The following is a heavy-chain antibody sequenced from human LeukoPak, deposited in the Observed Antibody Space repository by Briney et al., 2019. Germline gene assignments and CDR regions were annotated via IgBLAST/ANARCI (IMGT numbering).Heavy chain of an antibody. CDR3: AKDSGSGWPRGMDV. V-gene: IGHV3-21*04. D-gene: IGHD6-19*01. J-gene: IGHJ6*02. CDR2: ISSSSSYI. Sequence: PGGSLRLSCAASGFTFSSYSMNWVCQAPGKGLEWVSSISSSSSYIYYADSVKGRFTISRDNAKNSLYLQMNSLRAEDTALYYCAKDSGSGWPRGMDVWGQGTTVTVSS. CDR1: GFTFSSYS.